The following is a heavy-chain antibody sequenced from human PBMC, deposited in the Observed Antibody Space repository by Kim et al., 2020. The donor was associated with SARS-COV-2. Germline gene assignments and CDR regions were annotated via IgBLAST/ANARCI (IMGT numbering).Heavy chain of an antibody. CDR2: ISGSGGST. J-gene: IGHJ4*02. CDR3: AKDMVRYYDILTWPPSYSGYDPPWDYVCFDY. D-gene: IGHD3-9*01. Sequence: GGSLRLSCAASGFTFSSYAMSWVRQAPGKGLEWVSAISGSGGSTYYADSVKGRFTISRDNSKNTLYLQMNSLRAEDTAVYYCAKDMVRYYDILTWPPSYSGYDPPWDYVCFDYWGQGTLVTVSS. V-gene: IGHV3-23*01. CDR1: GFTFSSYA.